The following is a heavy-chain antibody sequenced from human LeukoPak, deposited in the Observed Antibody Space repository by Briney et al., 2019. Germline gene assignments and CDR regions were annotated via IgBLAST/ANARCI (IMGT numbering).Heavy chain of an antibody. Sequence: EASVKVSCKASGGTFSSYAISWVRQAPGQGLEWMGRIIPILGIANYAQKFQGRVTITADKSTSTAYMELSSLRSEDTAVYYCARGPMATSTFDYWGQGTLVTVSS. CDR3: ARGPMATSTFDY. V-gene: IGHV1-69*04. CDR2: IIPILGIA. CDR1: GGTFSSYA. D-gene: IGHD5-24*01. J-gene: IGHJ4*02.